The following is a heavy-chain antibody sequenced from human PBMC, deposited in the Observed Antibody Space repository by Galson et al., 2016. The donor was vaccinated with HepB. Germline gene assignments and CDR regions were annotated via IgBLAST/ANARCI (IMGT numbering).Heavy chain of an antibody. V-gene: IGHV3-23*01. J-gene: IGHJ4*01. Sequence: SLRLSCAASGFTFRNYAMSWVRQTPGRGLEWVSGISTSGRTFYAESVEGRFKISRDNSNDTLFLQMNRLRDEDTAVYFCGKDVLLRTCSWKTCFFDNWGHGTLVTVSS. CDR2: ISTSGRT. CDR3: GKDVLLRTCSWKTCFFDN. CDR1: GFTFRNYA. D-gene: IGHD2-15*01.